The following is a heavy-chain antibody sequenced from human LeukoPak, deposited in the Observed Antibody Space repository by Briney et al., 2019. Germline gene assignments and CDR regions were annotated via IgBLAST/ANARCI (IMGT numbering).Heavy chain of an antibody. J-gene: IGHJ3*02. CDR1: GGSISSYY. Sequence: SETLSLTCTVSGGSISSYYWGWIRQPPGKGLEWIGSIYHSGSTYYNPSLKSRVTISVDTSKNQFSLKLSSVTAADTAVYYCATETGELAVNAFDIWGQGTMVTVSS. CDR3: ATETGELAVNAFDI. D-gene: IGHD3-16*01. CDR2: IYHSGST. V-gene: IGHV4-38-2*02.